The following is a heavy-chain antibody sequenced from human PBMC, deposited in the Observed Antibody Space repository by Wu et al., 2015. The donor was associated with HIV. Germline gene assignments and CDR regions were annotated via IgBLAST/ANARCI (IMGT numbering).Heavy chain of an antibody. CDR1: GGTFSSYV. Sequence: QVQLVQSGAEVKKPGSSVKVSCTGSGGTFSSYVTAWVRQAPGQGLEWMGGIIPLFRTANYSPKFQGRLTITTDESTSTAYMELSSLRSEDTGVYYCAYRRTVTTVTGAFXIWGQGTMVTVSS. CDR3: AYRRTVTTVTGAFXI. D-gene: IGHD4-17*01. V-gene: IGHV1-69*05. CDR2: IIPLFRTA. J-gene: IGHJ3*02.